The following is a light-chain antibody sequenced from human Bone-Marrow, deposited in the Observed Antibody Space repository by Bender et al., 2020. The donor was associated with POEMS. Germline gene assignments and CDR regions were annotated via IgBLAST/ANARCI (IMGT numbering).Light chain of an antibody. V-gene: IGLV2-14*01. J-gene: IGLJ2*01. CDR2: DVH. CDR1: NSDVGGYNY. Sequence: QSALTQPASVSASPGQSITISCIGTNSDVGGYNYVSWYQQYPGKAPKLIIYDVHNRPSRVSNRFSGSKSDNTASLTISGLQAEDEADYYCSSYTRSTTVVFGGGTKLTVL. CDR3: SSYTRSTTVV.